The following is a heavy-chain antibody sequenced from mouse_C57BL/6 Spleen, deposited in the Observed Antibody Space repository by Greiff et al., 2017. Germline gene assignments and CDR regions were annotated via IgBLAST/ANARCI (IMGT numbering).Heavy chain of an antibody. CDR1: GYSITSGYY. CDR2: ISYDGSN. D-gene: IGHD4-1*01. Sequence: DVKLVESGPGLVKPSQSLSLTCSVTGYSITSGYYWNWIRQFPGNKLEWMGYISYDGSNNYNPSLKNRISITRDPSKNQFFLKLNSVTTEDTATYYCARGDWAYFDYWGQGTTLTVSS. CDR3: ARGDWAYFDY. V-gene: IGHV3-6*01. J-gene: IGHJ2*01.